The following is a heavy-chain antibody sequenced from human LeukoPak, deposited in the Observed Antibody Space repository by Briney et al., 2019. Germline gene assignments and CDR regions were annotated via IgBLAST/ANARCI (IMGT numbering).Heavy chain of an antibody. D-gene: IGHD3-10*01. V-gene: IGHV4-59*08. J-gene: IGHJ2*01. CDR1: GGSISSYY. Sequence: SETLSLTCTVSGGSISSYYWSWIRQPPGKGLEWIGYIYYSGSTNYNPSLKSRVTISVDTSKNQFSLKLSSVTAADTAVYYCARHHPRYYYGSGSYYNVWYFDLWGRGTLVTVSS. CDR3: ARHHPRYYYGSGSYYNVWYFDL. CDR2: IYYSGST.